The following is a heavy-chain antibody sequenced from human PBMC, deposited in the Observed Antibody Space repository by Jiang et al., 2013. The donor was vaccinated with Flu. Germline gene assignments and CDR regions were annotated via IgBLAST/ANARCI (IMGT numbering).Heavy chain of an antibody. D-gene: IGHD1-26*01. CDR3: ARRRKGADAFDI. Sequence: SGAEVKKPGASVKVSCKASGYDFTDYYMYWLRQVPGQGPQWMGWITPKSGGTHYAQKFQGRVTMTRDTSINTVYMELRSLRSDDAAVYHCARRRKGADAFDIWGQGTKVTVSS. J-gene: IGHJ3*02. V-gene: IGHV1-2*02. CDR1: GYDFTDYY. CDR2: ITPKSGGT.